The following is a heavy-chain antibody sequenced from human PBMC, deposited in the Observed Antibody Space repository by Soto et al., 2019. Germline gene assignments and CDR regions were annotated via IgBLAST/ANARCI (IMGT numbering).Heavy chain of an antibody. V-gene: IGHV4-59*01. CDR2: IYYSGST. J-gene: IGHJ4*02. D-gene: IGHD3-10*01. CDR3: ARTPAPSYYGSGSHDY. CDR1: GGSISSYY. Sequence: SETLSLTCTVSGGSISSYYWSWIRQPPGKGLEWIGYIYYSGSTNYNPSLKSRVTISVDTSKNQFSLKLSSVTAADTAVYYCARTPAPSYYGSGSHDYWGQGTLVTVSS.